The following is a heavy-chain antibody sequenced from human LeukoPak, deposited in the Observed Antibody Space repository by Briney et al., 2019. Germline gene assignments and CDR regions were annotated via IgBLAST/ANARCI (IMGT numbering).Heavy chain of an antibody. CDR2: ISGSGGST. Sequence: PGGSLRLSCAASGFSFSSYAMSWVRQAPGQGLEWVSAISGSGGSTYYADSVKDRFTISRDNSKNTLYLQMNSLRAEDTAVYYCARAPTSGSYYMDYWGQGTLVTVSS. CDR1: GFSFSSYA. CDR3: ARAPTSGSYYMDY. D-gene: IGHD1-26*01. J-gene: IGHJ4*02. V-gene: IGHV3-23*01.